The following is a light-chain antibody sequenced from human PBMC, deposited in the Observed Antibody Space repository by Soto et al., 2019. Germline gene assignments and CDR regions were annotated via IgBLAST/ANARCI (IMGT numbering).Light chain of an antibody. CDR2: NND. J-gene: IGLJ1*01. CDR1: SSNIGTNT. CDR3: AAWDDSLNGFYV. Sequence: QSALTQPPSASGTPGQRVTISCSGSSSNIGTNTVSWYLQLPGTAPKLLIYNNDQRPSGVPERFSGSKSGTSASLAISGLQSEDEANYYCAAWDDSLNGFYVFGSGTKVTVL. V-gene: IGLV1-44*01.